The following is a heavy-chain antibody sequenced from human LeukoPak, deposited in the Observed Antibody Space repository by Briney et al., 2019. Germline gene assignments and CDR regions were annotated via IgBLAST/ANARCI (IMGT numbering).Heavy chain of an antibody. CDR1: GFTFSSSS. D-gene: IGHD6-19*01. CDR3: AKGSGWYV. Sequence: GGSLRLSCAASGFTFSSSSKSWVRQAPGKGLEWVSVISGSGGSTDYADSVKGRFTISRDNSKNTLYLQMNSLRAEDTAVYYCAKGSGWYVWGQGTLVTVSS. V-gene: IGHV3-23*01. J-gene: IGHJ4*02. CDR2: ISGSGGST.